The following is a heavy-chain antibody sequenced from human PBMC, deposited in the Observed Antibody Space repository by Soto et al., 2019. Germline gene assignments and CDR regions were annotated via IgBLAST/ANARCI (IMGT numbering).Heavy chain of an antibody. CDR1: GGSISSSSYY. CDR2: IYYSGST. CDR3: ARRERPWPYNWFDP. D-gene: IGHD1-26*01. Sequence: SETLSLTCTVSGGSISSSSYYWGWIRQPPGKGLEWIGSIYYSGSTYYNPSLKSRVTISVDTSKNQFSLKLSSVTAADTAVYYCARRERPWPYNWFDPWGQGTLVTVS. V-gene: IGHV4-39*01. J-gene: IGHJ5*02.